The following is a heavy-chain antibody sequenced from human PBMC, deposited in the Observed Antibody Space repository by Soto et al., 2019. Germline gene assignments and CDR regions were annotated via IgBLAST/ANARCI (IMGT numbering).Heavy chain of an antibody. CDR1: GFTFSSYA. Sequence: EVQLLESGGGLVQPGGSLRLSCAASGFTFSSYAMSWVRQAPGKGLEWVLAISGSGGSTYYADSVKGRFTISRDNSKNTLYLQMNSLRAEDTAVYYCAKNGRFLEWLLMGLIDYWGQGTLVTVSS. D-gene: IGHD3-3*01. CDR3: AKNGRFLEWLLMGLIDY. CDR2: ISGSGGST. J-gene: IGHJ4*02. V-gene: IGHV3-23*01.